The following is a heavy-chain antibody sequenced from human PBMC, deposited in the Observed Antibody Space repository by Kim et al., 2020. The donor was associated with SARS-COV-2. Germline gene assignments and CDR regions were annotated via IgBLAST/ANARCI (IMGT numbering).Heavy chain of an antibody. CDR2: IYYSGST. V-gene: IGHV4-39*07. D-gene: IGHD3-10*01. J-gene: IGHJ6*02. CDR3: ACSGDYYGSGSYYYYYYGMDV. Sequence: SETLSLTCTVSGGSISSSSYYWGWIRQPPGKGLEWIGSIYYSGSTYYNPSLKSRVTISVDTSKNQFSLKLSSVTAADTAVYYCACSGDYYGSGSYYYYYYGMDVWGQGTTVTVSS. CDR1: GGSISSSSYY.